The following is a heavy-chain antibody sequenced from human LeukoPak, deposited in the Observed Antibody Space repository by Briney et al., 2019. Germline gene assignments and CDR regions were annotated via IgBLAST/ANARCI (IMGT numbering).Heavy chain of an antibody. V-gene: IGHV3-23*01. CDR1: GFTFGSYA. Sequence: PGGSLRLSCAASGFTFGSYAMSWVRQAPGKGLEWVSAISGSGGSTYYADSVKGRFTISRDNSKNTLYLQMNSLRAEDTAVYYCAKRIQLWTTYFDYWGQGTLVTVSS. CDR2: ISGSGGST. CDR3: AKRIQLWTTYFDY. D-gene: IGHD5-18*01. J-gene: IGHJ4*02.